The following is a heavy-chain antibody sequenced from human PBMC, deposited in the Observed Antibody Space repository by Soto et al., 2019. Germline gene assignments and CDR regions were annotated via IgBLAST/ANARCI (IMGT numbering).Heavy chain of an antibody. CDR3: ARKGSGDYALDY. D-gene: IGHD4-17*01. CDR2: IYWDDVK. CDR1: GVSLSTGVVG. Sequence: QITLKESGPTLVKPTQTLTLTCTLAGVSLSTGVVGVGWIRQSPGKALEWLAVIYWDDVKHYSPSLERRLTITKDTAESEVVLTMTSMDPVDTATYYCARKGSGDYALDYWGQGILVTVSS. V-gene: IGHV2-5*02. J-gene: IGHJ4*02.